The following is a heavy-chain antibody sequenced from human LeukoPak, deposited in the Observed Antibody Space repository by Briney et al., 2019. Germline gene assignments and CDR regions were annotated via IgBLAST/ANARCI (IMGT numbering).Heavy chain of an antibody. CDR2: TYYRSKWYN. Sequence: SQTLSLTCAMSGDSASSNSAAWNWIRQSPSRGLEWLGRTYYRSKWYNDYAVSVKSRITINPDTSKNQFSLQLNSVTPEDTAVYYCARELLLYYYGSGQMDWFDPWGQGTLVTVSS. CDR3: ARELLLYYYGSGQMDWFDP. V-gene: IGHV6-1*01. D-gene: IGHD3-10*01. CDR1: GDSASSNSAA. J-gene: IGHJ5*02.